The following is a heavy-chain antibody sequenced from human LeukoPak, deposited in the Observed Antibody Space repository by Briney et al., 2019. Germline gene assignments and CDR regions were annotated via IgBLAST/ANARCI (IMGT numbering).Heavy chain of an antibody. V-gene: IGHV4-39*07. J-gene: IGHJ5*02. CDR2: INHSGST. Sequence: SETLSLTCTVSGDSVTTASYYWGWIRQPPGKGLEWIGEINHSGSTNYNPSLKSRVTISVDTSKNQFSLKLSSVTAADTAVYYCARGRYSAHIAARPSWFDPWGQGTLVTVSS. D-gene: IGHD6-6*01. CDR3: ARGRYSAHIAARPSWFDP. CDR1: GDSVTTASYY.